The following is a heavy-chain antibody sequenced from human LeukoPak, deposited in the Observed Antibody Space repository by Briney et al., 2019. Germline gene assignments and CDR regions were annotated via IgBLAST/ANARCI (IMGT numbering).Heavy chain of an antibody. J-gene: IGHJ3*02. CDR1: GFTFSNYA. Sequence: PGGSLRLSCAASGFTFSNYAMHWVRQAPGKGLEWVAVISYDGSNKYYADSVRGRFTISRDNPKNTLYLQMNSLRAEDTAVYYCARSYDGFDIWGQGTMVTVSS. CDR2: ISYDGSNK. V-gene: IGHV3-30-3*01. CDR3: ARSYDGFDI.